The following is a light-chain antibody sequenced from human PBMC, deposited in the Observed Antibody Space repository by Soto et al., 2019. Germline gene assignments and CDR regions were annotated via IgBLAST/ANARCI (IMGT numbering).Light chain of an antibody. V-gene: IGLV2-23*01. CDR2: EAN. CDR1: SSDVGTYNL. Sequence: QSALTQTASVSGSPGQSITISCNGTSSDVGTYNLVSWYQQNPGKVPKLLIYEANKRPSGVSNRFSGSKSGNTASLTISGLQAEDEADYYCCSYAGSSTLIFGAGTKVTVL. J-gene: IGLJ2*01. CDR3: CSYAGSSTLI.